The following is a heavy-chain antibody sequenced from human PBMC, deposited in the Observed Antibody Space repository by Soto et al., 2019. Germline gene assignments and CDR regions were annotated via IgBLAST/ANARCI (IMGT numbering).Heavy chain of an antibody. D-gene: IGHD2-15*01. Sequence: GASLKISCKGSGYSFTSYWISWVRQMPGKGLEWMGRIDPSDSYTNYSPSFQGHVTISADKSISTAYLQWSSLKASDTAMYYCTRRDIAPYYGMDVWGQGTTVTVSS. CDR1: GYSFTSYW. CDR2: IDPSDSYT. J-gene: IGHJ6*02. V-gene: IGHV5-10-1*01. CDR3: TRRDIAPYYGMDV.